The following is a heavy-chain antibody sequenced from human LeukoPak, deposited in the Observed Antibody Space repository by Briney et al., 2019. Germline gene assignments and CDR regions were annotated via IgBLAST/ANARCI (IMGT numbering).Heavy chain of an antibody. CDR3: ARGDDYVWGSITFDP. CDR1: GFTFSSYA. V-gene: IGHV3-23*01. Sequence: PGGSLRLSCAASGFTFSSYAMSWVRQAPGKGLEWVSAISGSGGSTYYADSVKGRFTISRDNAKNSLYLQMNSLRAEDTAVYYCARGDDYVWGSITFDPWGQGTLVTVSS. J-gene: IGHJ5*02. CDR2: ISGSGGST. D-gene: IGHD3-16*01.